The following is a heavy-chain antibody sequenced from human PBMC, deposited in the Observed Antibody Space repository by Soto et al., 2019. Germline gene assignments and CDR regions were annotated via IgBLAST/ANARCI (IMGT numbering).Heavy chain of an antibody. D-gene: IGHD2-15*01. CDR3: STDGCSGGSCYGWFDP. J-gene: IGHJ5*02. Sequence: SWTLALTGTFFGGCVSIASYSGCWIRQPKGKGLEWIGYIYHSESTIYNPSPKSRVTISVDTSKNQFSLKLSSVTAADTAVYYCSTDGCSGGSCYGWFDPWGQGTLVTVSS. CDR2: IYHSEST. V-gene: IGHV4-61*01. CDR1: GGCVSIASYS.